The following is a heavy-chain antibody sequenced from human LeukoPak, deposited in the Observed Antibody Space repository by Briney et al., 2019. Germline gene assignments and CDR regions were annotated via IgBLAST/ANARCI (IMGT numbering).Heavy chain of an antibody. CDR1: GFTFSTYA. J-gene: IGHJ4*02. V-gene: IGHV3-23*01. CDR2: ISGSGGST. CDR3: AKDRNVVVPAARWDPHFDY. D-gene: IGHD2-2*01. Sequence: PGGSLRLSCAASGFTFSTYAMSWVRQAAGKGLEWVSLISGSGGSTYYADSVKGRFTISRDNSKNTLYLQMNSLRAEDTAVFYCAKDRNVVVPAARWDPHFDYWGQGTQVTVSS.